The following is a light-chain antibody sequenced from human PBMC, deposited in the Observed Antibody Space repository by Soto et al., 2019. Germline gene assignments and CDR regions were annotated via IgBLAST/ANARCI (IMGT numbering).Light chain of an antibody. CDR2: EVN. CDR1: SSDVGGYKF. J-gene: IGLJ3*02. CDR3: LSYTSANTRV. Sequence: QSALTQPASVSASPGQSITISCTGTSSDVGGYKFVSWYRHHPGKAPKLMIYEVNNRPSGVSNRFSGSKSGNMASLTISGLQPEDEADYYCLSYTSANTRVFGGGTKLTVL. V-gene: IGLV2-14*01.